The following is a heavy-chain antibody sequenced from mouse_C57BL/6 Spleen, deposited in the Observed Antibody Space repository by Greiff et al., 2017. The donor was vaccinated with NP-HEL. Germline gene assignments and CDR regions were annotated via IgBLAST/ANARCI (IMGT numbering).Heavy chain of an antibody. CDR1: GYTFTSYW. D-gene: IGHD3-1*01. CDR3: ARSGGAY. V-gene: IGHV1-59*01. Sequence: VQLQQPGAELVRPGTSVKLSCKASGYTFTSYWMHWVKQRPGQGLEWIGVIDPSDSYTNYNQKFKGKATLTVDTSSSTAYMQLSSLTSEDSAVYYCARSGGAYWGQGTLVTVSA. J-gene: IGHJ3*01. CDR2: IDPSDSYT.